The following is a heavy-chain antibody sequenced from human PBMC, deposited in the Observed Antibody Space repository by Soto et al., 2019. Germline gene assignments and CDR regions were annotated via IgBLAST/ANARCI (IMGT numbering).Heavy chain of an antibody. V-gene: IGHV3-15*07. J-gene: IGHJ6*02. D-gene: IGHD2-21*02. CDR1: GFTFSNVW. Sequence: EVQLEESGGGLVKPGGSLRLSCAASGFTFSNVWMNWVRQAPGKGLEWVGRIKSKSDGGTIDYAEPVKGRVIISRDDSKNTLYLQIYSLKTEDTGVYYCATGDRGYYYYGMDVWGHGTTVIVSS. CDR3: ATGDRGYYYYGMDV. CDR2: IKSKSDGGTI.